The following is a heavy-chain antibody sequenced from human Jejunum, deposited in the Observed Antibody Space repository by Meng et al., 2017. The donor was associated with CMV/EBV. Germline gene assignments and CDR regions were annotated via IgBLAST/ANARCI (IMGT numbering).Heavy chain of an antibody. CDR3: AAVTYSAYNDFDY. CDR2: VYPPSGVT. Sequence: KASGYTFTAYYLHWVRQAPGQGLEWMGWVYPPSGVTEYARRFQGRVTMTRDTSITTAYMELSRLTSDDTALYYCAAVTYSAYNDFDYWGQGTLVPSPQ. J-gene: IGHJ4*02. V-gene: IGHV1-2*02. CDR1: GYTFTAYY. D-gene: IGHD5-12*01.